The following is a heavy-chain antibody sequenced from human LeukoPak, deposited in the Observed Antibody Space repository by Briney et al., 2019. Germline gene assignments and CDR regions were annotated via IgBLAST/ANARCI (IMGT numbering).Heavy chain of an antibody. V-gene: IGHV1-18*01. CDR2: ISAYNGNT. D-gene: IGHD4-17*01. CDR3: ARDGRNSDGDPPYYFDY. J-gene: IGHJ4*02. CDR1: GYTFTSYG. Sequence: ASVKVSCKASGYTFTSYGISWVRQAPGQGLEWMGWISAYNGNTNYAQKLQGGVTMTTDTSTSTAYMELRSLRSDDTAVYYCARDGRNSDGDPPYYFDYWGQGTLVTVSS.